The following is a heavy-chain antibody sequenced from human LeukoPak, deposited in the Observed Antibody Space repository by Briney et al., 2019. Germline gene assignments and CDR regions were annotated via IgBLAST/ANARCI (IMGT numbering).Heavy chain of an antibody. Sequence: SETLSLTCTVSGGSISSYYWSWIRQPAGKGLEWMGRIYTSGSTNYNPSLKSRVTMSVDTSKNQFSLKLSSVTAADTAVYYCARDQEVGSSGWYWFDYWGQGTLVTVSS. CDR3: ARDQEVGSSGWYWFDY. V-gene: IGHV4-4*07. D-gene: IGHD6-19*01. J-gene: IGHJ4*02. CDR2: IYTSGST. CDR1: GGSISSYY.